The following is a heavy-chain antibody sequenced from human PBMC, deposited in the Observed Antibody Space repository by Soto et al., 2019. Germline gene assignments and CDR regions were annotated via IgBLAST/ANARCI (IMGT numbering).Heavy chain of an antibody. D-gene: IGHD2-8*01. V-gene: IGHV3-74*01. CDR3: ARDVYGP. CDR1: GFTFSDYW. J-gene: IGHJ5*02. CDR2: IKSDGSST. Sequence: GGSLRLSCAASGFTFSDYWMHWVRQAPGQGLMWVSQIKSDGSSTSYADSVKGRFTVSRDNAKNTLYLQMNSLRGEDTAVYYCARDVYGPWGQGTLVTVSS.